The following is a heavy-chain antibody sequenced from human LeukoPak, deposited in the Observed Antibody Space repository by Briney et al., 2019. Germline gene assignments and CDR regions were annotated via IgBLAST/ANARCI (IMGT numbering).Heavy chain of an antibody. V-gene: IGHV4-61*02. CDR3: ARDSEMTFDY. J-gene: IGHJ4*02. D-gene: IGHD5-24*01. CDR1: GGSISSGSYY. CDR2: IYTSGST. Sequence: SETLSLTCTVSGGSISSGSYYWTWIRQPAGKGLEWIGRIYTSGSTNYNPSLKSRVTISVDTSKNQFSLKLSSVTAADTAVYYCARDSEMTFDYWGQGTLVTVSS.